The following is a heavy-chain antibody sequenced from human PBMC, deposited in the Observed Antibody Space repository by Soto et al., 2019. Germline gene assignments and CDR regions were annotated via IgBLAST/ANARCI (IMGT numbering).Heavy chain of an antibody. CDR3: VRSSGTYHFFDS. CDR1: GHSVSELS. Sequence: QVPLVQSGPEVKKPGASVKVSCKVSGHSVSELSINWVRQTPGEGLEWLGGFDPEDEETIYARKFQGRVTMTEDSSTDTAYMEVGGLTSEDTGVYYCVRSSGTYHFFDSWGQGTRVTVSS. V-gene: IGHV1-24*01. J-gene: IGHJ4*02. CDR2: FDPEDEET. D-gene: IGHD1-26*01.